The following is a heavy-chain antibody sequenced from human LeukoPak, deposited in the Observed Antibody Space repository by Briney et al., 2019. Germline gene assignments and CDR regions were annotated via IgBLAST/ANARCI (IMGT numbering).Heavy chain of an antibody. Sequence: SSETLSLTCTVSGDSITSGSYYWAWVRQPPGKGLEWIGSISYSGSTYYNPPLKSRATMSVDTSKNQFSLRLSSVTAADTAVYFCARHPPPNDGRGIDYWGQGTLVTVSS. CDR1: GDSITSGSYY. CDR2: ISYSGST. CDR3: ARHPPPNDGRGIDY. J-gene: IGHJ4*02. V-gene: IGHV4-39*01. D-gene: IGHD1-1*01.